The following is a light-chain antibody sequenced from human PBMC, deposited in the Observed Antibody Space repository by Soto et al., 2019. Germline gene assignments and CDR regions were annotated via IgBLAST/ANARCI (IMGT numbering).Light chain of an antibody. J-gene: IGLJ1*01. V-gene: IGLV2-14*03. CDR2: DVS. CDR3: ISYSSSSTYV. CDR1: SSDVGGYNY. Sequence: QSVLTQPASVSGSPGQSITISCTGTSSDVGGYNYVSWYQHHPGKAPRVIIYDVSNRPSGVSNRFSGSKSGNTASLTISGLQAEDEADYYCISYSSSSTYVFGTGTKVTVL.